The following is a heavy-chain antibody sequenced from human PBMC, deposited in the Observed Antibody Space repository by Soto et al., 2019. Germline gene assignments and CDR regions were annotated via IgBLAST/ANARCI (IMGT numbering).Heavy chain of an antibody. J-gene: IGHJ4*02. CDR1: GFTFSDHY. Sequence: EVQLVESGGGLVQPGGSLRLSCAASGFTFSDHYMDWVRQAPGKGLEWVGRTRNKANSYTTEYAASVKGRFTISRDDSKKSLYLQMNSLKTEDTAVYYCARDLADYWGQGTLVTVSS. CDR3: ARDLADY. CDR2: TRNKANSYTT. V-gene: IGHV3-72*01.